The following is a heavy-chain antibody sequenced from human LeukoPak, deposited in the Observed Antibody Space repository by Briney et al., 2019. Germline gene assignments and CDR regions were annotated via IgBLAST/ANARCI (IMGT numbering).Heavy chain of an antibody. V-gene: IGHV3-23*01. CDR2: ISGSGGST. CDR3: ARDGYDYVWGSYRSSDTYRGD. Sequence: GGSLRLSCAASGFTFSSYSMNWVRQAPGEGLEWVSAISGSGGSTYYADSVKGRFTISRDNSKNTLYLQMNSLRAEDTAVYYCARDGYDYVWGSYRSSDTYRGDWGQGTLVTVSS. CDR1: GFTFSSYS. J-gene: IGHJ4*02. D-gene: IGHD3-16*02.